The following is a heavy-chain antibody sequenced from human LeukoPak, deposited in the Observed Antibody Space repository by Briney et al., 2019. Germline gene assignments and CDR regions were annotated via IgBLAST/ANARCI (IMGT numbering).Heavy chain of an antibody. J-gene: IGHJ6*03. Sequence: GGSLRLSCAASGFTFDDYGMSWVRQAPGKGLEWVSGINWNGGSTGYADSVKGRFTISRDNAKNSLYLQMNSLRAEDTALYYCARVGRNSYYYYMDVWGKGTTVTVSS. V-gene: IGHV3-20*04. CDR3: ARVGRNSYYYYMDV. CDR1: GFTFDDYG. CDR2: INWNGGST. D-gene: IGHD3-16*01.